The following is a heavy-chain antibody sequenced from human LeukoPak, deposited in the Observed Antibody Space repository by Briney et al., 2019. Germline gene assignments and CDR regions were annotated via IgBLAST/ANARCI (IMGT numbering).Heavy chain of an antibody. CDR1: GYTLTELS. CDR2: FYPEDGET. D-gene: IGHD1-1*01. J-gene: IGHJ4*02. Sequence: AASVTVSCKVSGYTLTELSMHWVRQAPGKGLEWMGGFYPEDGETIYAQKFQGRVTMTEDTSTDTAYMELSSLRSEDTAVYYCAKGWKSPGYWGQGTLVTVSS. CDR3: AKGWKSPGY. V-gene: IGHV1-24*01.